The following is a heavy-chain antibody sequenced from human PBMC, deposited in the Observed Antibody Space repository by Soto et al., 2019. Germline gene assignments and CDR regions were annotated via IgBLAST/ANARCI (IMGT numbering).Heavy chain of an antibody. Sequence: ASVKVSCKASGYTFTSYGISWVRQAPGQGLEWMGWISAYNGNTNYAQKLQGRVTMTTDTSTSTAYMELRSLRSDDTAVYYCARDFAWDYYYYGMDVWGQGTTVTVSS. CDR2: ISAYNGNT. D-gene: IGHD3-9*01. CDR3: ARDFAWDYYYYGMDV. J-gene: IGHJ6*02. CDR1: GYTFTSYG. V-gene: IGHV1-18*01.